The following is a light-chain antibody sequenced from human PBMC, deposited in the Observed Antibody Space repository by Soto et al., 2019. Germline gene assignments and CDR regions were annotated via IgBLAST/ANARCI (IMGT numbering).Light chain of an antibody. Sequence: QSALTQPASVSGSPGQSITISCTGTSSDVGGYNYVSWYQQHPGKAPKLMIYDVSNRPSGVSNRFSGSKSGNTASLTISGLQAEDEAGYYCSAYTSSRTWVFGTGTKRTVL. CDR1: SSDVGGYNY. CDR2: DVS. V-gene: IGLV2-14*01. CDR3: SAYTSSRTWV. J-gene: IGLJ1*01.